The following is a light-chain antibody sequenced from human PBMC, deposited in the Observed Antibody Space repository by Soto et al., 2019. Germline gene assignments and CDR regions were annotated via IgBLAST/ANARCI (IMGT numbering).Light chain of an antibody. CDR1: QSINRF. CDR2: GAS. V-gene: IGKV1-39*01. Sequence: DIQMTQSPSSLSASVGDRVSITCRAGQSINRFLNWYQQEPGKAPKLLIYGASNLQSGVPSRFSGSGSGTDFTLTISSLQPEDFATYFCQQSYSSPPTFGQGTKVETK. J-gene: IGKJ1*01. CDR3: QQSYSSPPT.